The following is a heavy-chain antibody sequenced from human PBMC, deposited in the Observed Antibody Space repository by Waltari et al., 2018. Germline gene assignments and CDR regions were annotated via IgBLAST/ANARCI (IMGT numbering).Heavy chain of an antibody. CDR3: ARVASSSSWYDAFDI. V-gene: IGHV4-39*07. CDR2: IYYSGST. Sequence: QLQLQESGPGLVKPSETLSLTCTVSGGSISSSSYYWGWIRQPPGKGLEWIGRIYYSGSTYYNPSLKSRVTISVDTSKNQFSLKLSSVTAADTAVYYCARVASSSSWYDAFDIWGQGTMVTVSS. D-gene: IGHD6-13*01. J-gene: IGHJ3*02. CDR1: GGSISSSSYY.